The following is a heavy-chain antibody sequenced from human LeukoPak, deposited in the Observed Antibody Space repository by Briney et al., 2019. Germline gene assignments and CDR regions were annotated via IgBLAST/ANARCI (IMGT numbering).Heavy chain of an antibody. J-gene: IGHJ4*02. V-gene: IGHV3-23*01. Sequence: GASPRLSCAASGFTFSSYAMSWVRQAPGKGLEWVSAIRGNGADTYYADSVKGRFTISSDNSKNTLYLQMNSLRAEDTAVYYCAKVPNSGSYYYFDYWGQGALVTVSS. CDR2: IRGNGADT. CDR1: GFTFSSYA. CDR3: AKVPNSGSYYYFDY. D-gene: IGHD1-26*01.